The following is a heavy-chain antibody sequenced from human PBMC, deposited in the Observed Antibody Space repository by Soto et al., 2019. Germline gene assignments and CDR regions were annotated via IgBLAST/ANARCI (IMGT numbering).Heavy chain of an antibody. CDR1: GYTLTELS. Sequence: ASMKGSCKVFGYTLTELSIHLVRQAPGKRVEWRGGFDPEDGETIYAQKFQGRVTMTEDTSTDTAYMELSSLRSEDTAVYYCAIYDFWSGYYVSWGNYYYYYGMDVWGQGTTVTVSS. J-gene: IGHJ6*02. CDR3: AIYDFWSGYYVSWGNYYYYYGMDV. V-gene: IGHV1-24*01. CDR2: FDPEDGET. D-gene: IGHD3-3*01.